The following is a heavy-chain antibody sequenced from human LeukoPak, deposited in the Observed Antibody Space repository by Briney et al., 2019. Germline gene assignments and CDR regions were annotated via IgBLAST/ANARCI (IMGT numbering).Heavy chain of an antibody. J-gene: IGHJ4*02. CDR2: ISYDGSDK. CDR1: GFTFSSYG. Sequence: GGSLRLSCAASGFTFSSYGMHWLRQAPGRGLEWVAVISYDGSDKYSADSVKGRFTISRANSKNTLYLQMNSLRAEGTAVYYCAKNAHYQGYSYGGIDYWGQGTLVTVSS. V-gene: IGHV3-30*18. D-gene: IGHD5-18*01. CDR3: AKNAHYQGYSYGGIDY.